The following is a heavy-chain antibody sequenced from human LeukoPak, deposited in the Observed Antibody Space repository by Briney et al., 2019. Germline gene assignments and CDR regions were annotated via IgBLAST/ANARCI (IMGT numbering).Heavy chain of an antibody. Sequence: GSLRLSCAASGFTFSSYWMSWIRQPPGKGLEWIGYIYYSGSTNYNPSLKSRVTISVDTSKNQFSLKLSSVTAADTAVYYCARRDYYDSSGLDYWGQGTLVTVSS. J-gene: IGHJ4*02. CDR2: IYYSGST. CDR1: GFTFSSYW. V-gene: IGHV4-59*08. CDR3: ARRDYYDSSGLDY. D-gene: IGHD3-22*01.